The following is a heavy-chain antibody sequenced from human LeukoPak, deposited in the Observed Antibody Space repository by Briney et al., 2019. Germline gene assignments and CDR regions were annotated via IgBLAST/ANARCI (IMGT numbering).Heavy chain of an antibody. D-gene: IGHD4/OR15-4a*01. CDR2: ISSSSSYI. Sequence: GGSLRLSCAASGFTFSSYSMNWVRQAPGKGLEWVSSISSSSSYIYYADSVKGRFTISRDNAKNSLYLQMNSLRAEDTAVYYCARLGALREDAFDVWGQGTMVTVSS. CDR1: GFTFSSYS. CDR3: ARLGALREDAFDV. J-gene: IGHJ3*01. V-gene: IGHV3-21*01.